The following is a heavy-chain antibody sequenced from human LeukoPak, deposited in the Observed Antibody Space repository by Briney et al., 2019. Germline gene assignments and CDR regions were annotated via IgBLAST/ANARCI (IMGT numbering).Heavy chain of an antibody. D-gene: IGHD5-12*01. Sequence: AGGSLRFSCAASGFTFSDYAMTWVRQAQGKGLQWVSAITGSGGTTYYADSVKGRFAISRDNSKNTLYLQMNSLRAEDTAVYYCATLMRGPTGYSGYGGEDYWGQGTLVTVSS. CDR1: GFTFSDYA. CDR3: ATLMRGPTGYSGYGGEDY. CDR2: ITGSGGTT. V-gene: IGHV3-23*01. J-gene: IGHJ4*02.